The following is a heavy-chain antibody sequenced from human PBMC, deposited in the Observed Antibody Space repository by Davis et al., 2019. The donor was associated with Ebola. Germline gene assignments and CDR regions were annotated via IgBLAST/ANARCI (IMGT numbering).Heavy chain of an antibody. J-gene: IGHJ4*02. D-gene: IGHD1-1*01. CDR1: GYTFIGHY. V-gene: IGHV1-2*06. CDR2: IYPGSGGT. Sequence: AASVKVSCKASGYTFIGHYLHWVRQAPGQRPEWLGRIYPGSGGTKYVDNLQGRVTMTTDTSISTGFMELNSLRSDDTAVYYCVRMRLEGYFDVWGQGTLVTVSA. CDR3: VRMRLEGYFDV.